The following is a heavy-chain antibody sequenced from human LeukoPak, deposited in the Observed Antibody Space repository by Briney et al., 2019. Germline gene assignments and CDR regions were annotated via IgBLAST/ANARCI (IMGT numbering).Heavy chain of an antibody. Sequence: ASVKVSCKASGYTFTGYYMHWVRQASGQGLEWMGWINPNSGGTNYAQKFQGRVTMTRDTSISTAYMKLSRLRSDDTAVYYCASLLPAAIRPFVYWGQGTLVTVSS. CDR1: GYTFTGYY. J-gene: IGHJ4*02. D-gene: IGHD2-2*01. CDR3: ASLLPAAIRPFVY. CDR2: INPNSGGT. V-gene: IGHV1-2*02.